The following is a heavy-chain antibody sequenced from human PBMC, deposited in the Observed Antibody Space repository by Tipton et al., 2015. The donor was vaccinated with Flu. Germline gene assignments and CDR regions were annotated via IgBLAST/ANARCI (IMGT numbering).Heavy chain of an antibody. CDR2: VSSSGGA. CDR1: GGSIESVSYY. V-gene: IGHV4-39*07. Sequence: TLSLTCSVSGGSIESVSYYWTWIRQSPGKGLEWIGSVSSSGGAYNNPFLNSRVSISVDTSKNQFSLSLHYVIAADTAVYYCARDWSPYGSPKAGWDYFYGMDVWGQGTTVTVSS. D-gene: IGHD3-10*01. J-gene: IGHJ6*02. CDR3: ARDWSPYGSPKAGWDYFYGMDV.